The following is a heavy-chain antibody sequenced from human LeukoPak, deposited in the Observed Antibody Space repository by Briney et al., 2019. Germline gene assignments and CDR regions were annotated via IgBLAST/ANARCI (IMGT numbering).Heavy chain of an antibody. Sequence: SSETLSLTCTVSGYSISSGYYWGWIRQPPGKGLEWIGSIYHSGSTYYNPSLKSRVTISVDTSKNQFSLKLSSVTVADTAVYYCARKVAAAGTGSQYYYYMDVWGKGTTVTVSS. V-gene: IGHV4-38-2*02. J-gene: IGHJ6*03. CDR1: GYSISSGYY. CDR3: ARKVAAAGTGSQYYYYMDV. CDR2: IYHSGST. D-gene: IGHD6-13*01.